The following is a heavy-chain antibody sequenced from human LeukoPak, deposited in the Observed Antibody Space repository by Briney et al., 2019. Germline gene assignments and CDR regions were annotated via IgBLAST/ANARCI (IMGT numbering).Heavy chain of an antibody. V-gene: IGHV3-48*02. D-gene: IGHD3-10*01. Sequence: GGSLRLSCAASGFTFSSYSMNWVRQAPGKGLEWISYISSSSGTIYYADSVKGRFTISRDNAKNSLYLQMNSLRDEDTAVYYCARYLWFGSSQRFDYWGQGTLVTASS. CDR3: ARYLWFGSSQRFDY. CDR2: ISSSSGTI. CDR1: GFTFSSYS. J-gene: IGHJ4*02.